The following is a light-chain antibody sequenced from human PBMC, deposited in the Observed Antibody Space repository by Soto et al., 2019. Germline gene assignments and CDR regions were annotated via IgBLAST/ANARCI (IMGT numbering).Light chain of an antibody. J-gene: IGLJ1*01. CDR1: SSNIGATYD. CDR3: QSYDSSLSAHDV. CDR2: GNS. Sequence: QAVVTQPPSVSGAPGQRVTISCTGSSSNIGATYDVQWYQQLPGTAPKLLIYGNSNRPSGVPDRFSGSKSGTSASLAITGLQADDEADYYCQSYDSSLSAHDVFGSGTKLTV. V-gene: IGLV1-40*01.